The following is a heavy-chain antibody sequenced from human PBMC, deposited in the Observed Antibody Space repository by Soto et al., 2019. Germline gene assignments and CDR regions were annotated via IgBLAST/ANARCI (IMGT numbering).Heavy chain of an antibody. CDR3: ARIANLYYYGSGSYLDY. CDR2: IYYSGST. V-gene: IGHV4-59*01. CDR1: GGSISSYY. Sequence: ETLSLTCTVSGGSISSYYWSCNRQPPGKGLEWIGYIYYSGSTNYNPSLKSRVTISVDTSKNQFSLKLSSVTAADTAVYYCARIANLYYYGSGSYLDYWGQGTLVTVSS. J-gene: IGHJ4*02. D-gene: IGHD3-10*01.